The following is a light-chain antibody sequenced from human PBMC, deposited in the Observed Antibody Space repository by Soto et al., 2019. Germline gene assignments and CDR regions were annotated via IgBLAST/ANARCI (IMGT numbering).Light chain of an antibody. CDR3: QQSYSSPLT. Sequence: DIQMTQSPSSLSASVGDRVTITCRASQSIRSYLNWYQQKPGKAPKLLIYGASSLQSGVPSRFSGSASGTDFTLTISSLQPEDFATYYCQQSYSSPLTFGGGTKVEIK. CDR2: GAS. J-gene: IGKJ4*01. V-gene: IGKV1-39*01. CDR1: QSIRSY.